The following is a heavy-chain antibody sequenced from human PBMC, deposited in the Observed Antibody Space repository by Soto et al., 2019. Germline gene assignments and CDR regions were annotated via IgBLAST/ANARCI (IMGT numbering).Heavy chain of an antibody. J-gene: IGHJ6*02. D-gene: IGHD2-21*01. CDR1: GYTFTNYG. Sequence: QVQVVQSGDEVKKPGASVKVSCKASGYTFTNYGFSWVRQAPGQGLEWMGGISGYNGNTKYAEMFQGRVTMTTDTSTSTAHMELRSLISDDTAVYYCAGERQALYSYSGMDVWVPGAAVTVSS. CDR3: AGERQALYSYSGMDV. CDR2: ISGYNGNT. V-gene: IGHV1-18*01.